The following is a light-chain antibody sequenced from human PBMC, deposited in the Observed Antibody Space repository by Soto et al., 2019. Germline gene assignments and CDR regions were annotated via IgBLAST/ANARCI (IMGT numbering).Light chain of an antibody. CDR1: QSISNS. Sequence: DIQMTQSPSSLSASVGDRVTITCRASQSISNSLNWYQQKPGKAPNLLIYTASSLQSGVPSRFSGSGSGTDFTLTISSPQPEDFATYYCQQSYNTPLTFGGGTKVEIK. CDR2: TAS. V-gene: IGKV1-39*01. J-gene: IGKJ4*01. CDR3: QQSYNTPLT.